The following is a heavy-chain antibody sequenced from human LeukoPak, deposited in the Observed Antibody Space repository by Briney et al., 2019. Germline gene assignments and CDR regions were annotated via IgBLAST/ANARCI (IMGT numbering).Heavy chain of an antibody. J-gene: IGHJ4*02. CDR2: ISGDGSDT. CDR1: GFTFSSYR. V-gene: IGHV3-74*01. D-gene: IGHD6-13*01. Sequence: PGGSLRLSCAVSGFTFSSYRMHSVRQAPGKGLVWVSRISGDGSDTTYADSVKGRFTISRDNAKNTLYLQMNSLRAEDTAVYYCARSRYYFDYWGQGTLVTVSS. CDR3: ARSRYYFDY.